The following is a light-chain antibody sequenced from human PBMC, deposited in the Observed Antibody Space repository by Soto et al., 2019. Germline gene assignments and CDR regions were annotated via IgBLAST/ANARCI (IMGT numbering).Light chain of an antibody. Sequence: DIQMTQSPSTVSGSVGDRVTITCRASQTISSWLAWYQQKPGKAPKLLIYKASTLKSGGPSRFSGSGSGTEFTLTISSLQPDDFATYYCQHYNSYSEAFGQGTKVDIK. V-gene: IGKV1-5*03. J-gene: IGKJ1*01. CDR1: QTISSW. CDR2: KAS. CDR3: QHYNSYSEA.